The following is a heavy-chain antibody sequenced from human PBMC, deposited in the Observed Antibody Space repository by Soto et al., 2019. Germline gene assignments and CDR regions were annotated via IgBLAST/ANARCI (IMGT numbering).Heavy chain of an antibody. CDR2: IYWDDAK. CDR3: THSILVVPTTRNAFDL. CDR1: GVPLSTNGVC. D-gene: IGHD2-2*01. J-gene: IGHJ3*01. Sequence: QITLKESGPTLVKPTQTLTLTCTFSGVPLSTNGVCVGWIRQPPGKALECLALIYWDDAKRYSPSLKSRLIITKDTSKNQVVLVMTNMAPSDTATYYCTHSILVVPTTRNAFDLWGQGTMVTVSS. V-gene: IGHV2-5*02.